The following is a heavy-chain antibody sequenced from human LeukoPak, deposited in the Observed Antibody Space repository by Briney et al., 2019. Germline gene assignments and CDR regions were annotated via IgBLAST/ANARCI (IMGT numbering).Heavy chain of an antibody. Sequence: GGSLRLSCVGSGFSFSRYTMNWVRQAPGKGLEWVSYISSSSSTIYYADSVKGRFTISRDNAKNSLYLQMNSLRPEDTAVYYCARGVGAADYWGQGTLVTVSS. D-gene: IGHD1-26*01. V-gene: IGHV3-48*01. J-gene: IGHJ4*02. CDR3: ARGVGAADY. CDR1: GFSFSRYT. CDR2: ISSSSSTI.